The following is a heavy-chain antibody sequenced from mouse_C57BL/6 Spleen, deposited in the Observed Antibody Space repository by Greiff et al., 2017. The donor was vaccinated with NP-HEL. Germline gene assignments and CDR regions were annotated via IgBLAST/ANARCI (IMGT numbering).Heavy chain of an antibody. CDR1: GYTFTSYW. D-gene: IGHD2-4*01. Sequence: QVQLKQPGAELVRPGSSVKLSCKASGYTFTSYWMHWVKQRPIQGLEWIGNIDPSDSETHYNQKFKDKATLTVDKSSSTAYMQLSSLTSEDSAVYYCARGRDDYDLAYWGQGTLVTVSA. CDR3: ARGRDDYDLAY. CDR2: IDPSDSET. V-gene: IGHV1-52*01. J-gene: IGHJ3*01.